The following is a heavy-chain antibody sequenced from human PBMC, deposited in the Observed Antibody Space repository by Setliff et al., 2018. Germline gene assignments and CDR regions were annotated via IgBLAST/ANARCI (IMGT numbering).Heavy chain of an antibody. CDR3: VRHLWGRWMAASSDYFDY. CDR1: GGSISSGTFY. D-gene: IGHD3-3*02. CDR2: IYSSGNI. Sequence: SETLSLTCTVSGGSISSGTFYWTWLRQPAGKGLEWIGHIYSSGNINYKSSLESRVTMSVDTSNNQFSLKLNSVTAADTAVYYCVRHLWGRWMAASSDYFDYWGQGSLVTVSS. J-gene: IGHJ4*02. V-gene: IGHV4-61*09.